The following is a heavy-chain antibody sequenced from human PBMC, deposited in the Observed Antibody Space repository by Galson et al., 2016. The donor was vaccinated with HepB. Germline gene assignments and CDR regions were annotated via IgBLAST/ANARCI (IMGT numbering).Heavy chain of an antibody. J-gene: IGHJ6*02. Sequence: SETLSLTCTVSGGSVSSGSYYWSWIRQPPGKGLELIGYIYYTGTTNYNPSPKSRVTISVDTSKNQFSLKLTSVTAADPAVYYCARYYGDFGMDVWGQGTPVTVSS. CDR1: GGSVSSGSYY. CDR2: IYYTGTT. D-gene: IGHD4-17*01. CDR3: ARYYGDFGMDV. V-gene: IGHV4-61*01.